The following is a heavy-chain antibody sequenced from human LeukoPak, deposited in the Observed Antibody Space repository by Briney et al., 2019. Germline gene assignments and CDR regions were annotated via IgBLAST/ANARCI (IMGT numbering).Heavy chain of an antibody. CDR3: ARDCSSTSCDGGGYDF. Sequence: GASVKVSCKASGGTFSSYAISWVRQAPGQGLEWMGGIIPIFGTANYAQKFQGRVTITADESTSTAYMELSSLRSEDTAVYYCARDCSSTSCDGGGYDFWGQGTLVTVSS. CDR1: GGTFSSYA. D-gene: IGHD2-2*01. V-gene: IGHV1-69*13. J-gene: IGHJ4*02. CDR2: IIPIFGTA.